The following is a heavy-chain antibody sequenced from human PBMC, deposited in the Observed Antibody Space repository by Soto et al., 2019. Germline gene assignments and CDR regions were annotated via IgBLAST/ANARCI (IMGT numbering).Heavy chain of an antibody. CDR3: ARDQSGYCSSTSCYSWGYYGMDV. CDR2: IYYSGST. V-gene: IGHV4-59*01. J-gene: IGHJ6*02. D-gene: IGHD2-2*03. CDR1: GGSISSYY. Sequence: SETLSLTCTVSGGSISSYYWSWIGQAPGKGLEWIGYIYYSGSTNYNPSLKSRVTISVDTSKNQFSLKLSSVTAADTAVYYCARDQSGYCSSTSCYSWGYYGMDVWGQGTKVTVSS.